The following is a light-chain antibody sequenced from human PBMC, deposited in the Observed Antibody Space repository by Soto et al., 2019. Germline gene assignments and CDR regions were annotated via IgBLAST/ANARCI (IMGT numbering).Light chain of an antibody. V-gene: IGKV3-15*01. CDR3: QQYNNWPPLT. J-gene: IGKJ4*01. CDR1: QSVSSS. Sequence: EIVMTQSPATLSLSPGDRATLSCRASQSVSSSLAWYQQIPGQAPRLLIYDASTRATGIPARFGGSGSGTEFTLTIRSLQSEDFAVYYCQQYNNWPPLTFGGGTKVELK. CDR2: DAS.